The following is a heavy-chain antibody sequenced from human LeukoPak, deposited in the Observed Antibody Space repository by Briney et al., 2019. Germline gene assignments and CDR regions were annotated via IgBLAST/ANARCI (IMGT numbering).Heavy chain of an antibody. CDR1: GFSISSGY. V-gene: IGHV3-66*02. D-gene: IGHD1-26*01. J-gene: IGHJ4*02. CDR2: LYSDDSA. Sequence: GGSLRLSCVASGFSISSGYMTWARQAPGKALEWVSLLYSDDSAYYPDSVKGRFTISRDNSKSTLHLQMDALRTEDTAMYYCARDPWQGSTTLHWGQGIMVTVSS. CDR3: ARDPWQGSTTLH.